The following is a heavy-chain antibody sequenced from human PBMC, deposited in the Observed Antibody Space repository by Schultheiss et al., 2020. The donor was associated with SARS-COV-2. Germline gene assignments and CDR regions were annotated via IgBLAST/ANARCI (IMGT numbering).Heavy chain of an antibody. CDR3: ASGGELELLDV. CDR1: GGSISSSSYY. Sequence: SQTLSLTCTVSGGSISSSSYYWSWIRQPPGKGLEWIGYIYYSGSTYYNPSLKSRVTISVDTSKNQFSLKLSSVTAADTAVYYCASGGELELLDVWGQGTLVTVSS. V-gene: IGHV4-30-4*01. D-gene: IGHD1-7*01. J-gene: IGHJ4*02. CDR2: IYYSGST.